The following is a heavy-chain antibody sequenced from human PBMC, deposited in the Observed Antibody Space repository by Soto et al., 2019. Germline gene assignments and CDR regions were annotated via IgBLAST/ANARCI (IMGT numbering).Heavy chain of an antibody. D-gene: IGHD3-10*01. J-gene: IGHJ3*02. CDR3: ARDWAYYYGSGSYPHDAFDI. CDR2: INANSGNT. CDR1: GYAFTGYY. Sequence: ASVKVSCKASGYAFTGYYMHWVRQAPGQGLEWMGWINANSGNTNYAQKFQGRVTMTTDTSISTAYMELRSLRSDDTAVYYCARDWAYYYGSGSYPHDAFDIWGQGTMVTVSS. V-gene: IGHV1-2*02.